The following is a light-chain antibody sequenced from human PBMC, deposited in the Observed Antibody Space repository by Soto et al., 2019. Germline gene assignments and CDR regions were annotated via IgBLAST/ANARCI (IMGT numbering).Light chain of an antibody. CDR2: GAS. Sequence: EIVLTQSPGTLSLSPGERATLSCRASQSVSSSYLAWYQQKPCQAPRLLIYGASSRATGIPDRFSGSGSGTDFTLTISRLEPEDFAVYYGQQYGSSPKWTVGQGTKVDTK. CDR3: QQYGSSPKWT. V-gene: IGKV3-20*01. CDR1: QSVSSSY. J-gene: IGKJ1*01.